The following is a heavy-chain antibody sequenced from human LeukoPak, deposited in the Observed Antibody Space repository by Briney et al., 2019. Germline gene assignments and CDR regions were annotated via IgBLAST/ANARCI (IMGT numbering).Heavy chain of an antibody. D-gene: IGHD5-24*01. V-gene: IGHV3-23*01. Sequence: GGSLRLSCGASGFTFSNYAMSWVRQAPGKGLEWVSAMSGSGGRTYYADTVKGRFTISRDNAKTSLYLQMNSLRAEDTALYYCAKDLGPGSMATSPGFDYWGQGTLVTVSS. CDR3: AKDLGPGSMATSPGFDY. CDR1: GFTFSNYA. CDR2: MSGSGGRT. J-gene: IGHJ4*02.